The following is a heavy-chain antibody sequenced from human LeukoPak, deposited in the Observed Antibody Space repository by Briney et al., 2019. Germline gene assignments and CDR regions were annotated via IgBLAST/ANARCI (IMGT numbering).Heavy chain of an antibody. CDR3: ARDGYRLSGYFYYMDV. D-gene: IGHD2-2*03. J-gene: IGHJ6*03. Sequence: ASVKVSCKASGYTFASFGITWVRQAPGQGLEWMGWINTHNGDTNYAQKLQGRVTMATDTSTSTAYMELRSLRSDDTAVYYCARDGYRLSGYFYYMDVWGKGTTVTVSS. CDR1: GYTFASFG. V-gene: IGHV1-18*01. CDR2: INTHNGDT.